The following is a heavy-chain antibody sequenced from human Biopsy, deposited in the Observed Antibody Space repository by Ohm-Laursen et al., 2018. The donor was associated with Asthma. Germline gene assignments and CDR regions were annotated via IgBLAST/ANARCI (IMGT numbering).Heavy chain of an antibody. CDR2: INSVFGTT. CDR1: GGTFNTYV. V-gene: IGHV1-69*13. Sequence: SVKVSCKSFGGTFNTYVIGWVRQAPGQGLEWMGGINSVFGTTTYPQKFQGRVTITADDSTSTVYMELSSLRSEDTAVYYCARKAGSCISRTCYSLDFWGQGTLVTVSS. J-gene: IGHJ4*02. CDR3: ARKAGSCISRTCYSLDF. D-gene: IGHD2-2*01.